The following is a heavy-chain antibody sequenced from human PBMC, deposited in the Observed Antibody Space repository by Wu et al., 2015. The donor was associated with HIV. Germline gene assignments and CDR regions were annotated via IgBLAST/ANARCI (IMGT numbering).Heavy chain of an antibody. Sequence: QVLLVQSGPEVKKPGASLQVSCKTSGYTFTAYYIHWVRQAPGQGLEWMGWINPNTGATSSAQKFQGRVTMTRDTSINTVYLELNRVTSDDTAVYFCARAHKPRVYYYYYMDIWGKGTTVTVSS. CDR2: INPNTGAT. V-gene: IGHV1-2*02. CDR1: GYTFTAYY. CDR3: ARAHKPRVYYYYYMDI. J-gene: IGHJ6*03.